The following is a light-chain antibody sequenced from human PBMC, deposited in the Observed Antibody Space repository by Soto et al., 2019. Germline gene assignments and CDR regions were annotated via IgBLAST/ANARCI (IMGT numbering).Light chain of an antibody. CDR1: QSISGSY. Sequence: DILLTHCLGTLSLSPGERATLSCRARQSISGSYLAWYQQKSGQAPRLLIYGASTRATGIPDRFSGSGSGTDFTLTISRLETEDFEVYYCQQYYRSPPGLTFGGGTKVDIK. CDR2: GAS. J-gene: IGKJ4*01. V-gene: IGKV3-20*01. CDR3: QQYYRSPPGLT.